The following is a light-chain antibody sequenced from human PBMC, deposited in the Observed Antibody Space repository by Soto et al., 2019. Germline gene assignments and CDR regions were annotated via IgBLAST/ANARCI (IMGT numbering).Light chain of an antibody. J-gene: IGLJ2*01. CDR3: QSYASSKQAVV. Sequence: NFMLSQPHSGSDSPGQTLTISCTRSSGSIASNYVQLYQQRPGSAPTTVIYENNQRPSGVPDRFSGSIDRSSNYASLTISRLKTEDEADYYCQSYASSKQAVVFGGGAKVTVL. CDR2: ENN. V-gene: IGLV6-57*04. CDR1: SGSIASNY.